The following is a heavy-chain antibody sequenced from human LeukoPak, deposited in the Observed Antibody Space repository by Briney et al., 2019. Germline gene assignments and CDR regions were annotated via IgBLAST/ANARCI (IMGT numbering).Heavy chain of an antibody. CDR2: ISAYNGNT. V-gene: IGHV1-18*01. CDR1: GHTFTSYE. Sequence: ASVKVSCKASGHTFTSYEISWVRQAPGQGLEWMGWISAYNGNTNYAQKLQGRVTMTTDTSTSTAYMELSSLRSEDTAVYYCARGGIGRTNRPTAEYFQHWGQGTLVTVSS. J-gene: IGHJ1*01. CDR3: ARGGIGRTNRPTAEYFQH. D-gene: IGHD6-13*01.